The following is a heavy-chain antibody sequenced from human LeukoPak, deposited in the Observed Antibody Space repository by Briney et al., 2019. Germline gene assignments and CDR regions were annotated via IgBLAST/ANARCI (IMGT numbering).Heavy chain of an antibody. CDR3: AKVGTVAGTWMNYGMDV. Sequence: TGGSLRLSCGASGFTFSSYGMHWVRQAPGKGLEWVAVISYDGSNKYYADSVKGRFTISRDNSKNTLYLQMNSLRAEDTAVYYCAKVGTVAGTWMNYGMDVWGQGTTVTVSS. D-gene: IGHD6-19*01. CDR1: GFTFSSYG. J-gene: IGHJ6*02. V-gene: IGHV3-30*18. CDR2: ISYDGSNK.